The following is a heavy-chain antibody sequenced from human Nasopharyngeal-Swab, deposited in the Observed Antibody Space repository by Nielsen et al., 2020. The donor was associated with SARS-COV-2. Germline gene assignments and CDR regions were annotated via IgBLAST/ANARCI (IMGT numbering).Heavy chain of an antibody. J-gene: IGHJ4*02. Sequence: SETLSLTCAVSGGSISSSNWWSWVRQPPGKGLEWIGEIYHSGSTNYNPSLKSRVTISVGKSKNQFSLKLSSVTAADTAVYYCARSPAGRCSGGSCRNFDYWGQGTLVTVSS. CDR2: IYHSGST. D-gene: IGHD2-15*01. CDR1: GGSISSSNW. CDR3: ARSPAGRCSGGSCRNFDY. V-gene: IGHV4-4*02.